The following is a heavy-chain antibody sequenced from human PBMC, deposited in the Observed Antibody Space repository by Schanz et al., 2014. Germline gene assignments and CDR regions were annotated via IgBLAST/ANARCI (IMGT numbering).Heavy chain of an antibody. CDR1: GGSINSDAFY. CDR3: TRETSASGLPYDY. J-gene: IGHJ4*02. D-gene: IGHD5-12*01. V-gene: IGHV4-31*03. CDR2: IYYSGGT. Sequence: QVQLQESGPGVVKPSQTLSLTCTVSGGSINSDAFYWTWIRQHPGKGLEWVGYIYYSGGTYYSPSLKSRVSISLDTSKNQFSLNLSSVTAADTAVYYCTRETSASGLPYDYWGQGTLVTVSS.